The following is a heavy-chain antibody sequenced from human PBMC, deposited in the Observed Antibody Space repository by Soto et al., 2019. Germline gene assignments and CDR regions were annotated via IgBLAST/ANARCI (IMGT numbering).Heavy chain of an antibody. D-gene: IGHD3-22*01. CDR1: GGTFSSYA. CDR2: IIPIFGTA. J-gene: IGHJ4*02. CDR3: ARGEFARNPHSSGYHYSIDY. Sequence: SVKVSCKASGGTFSSYAISWVRQAPGQGLEWMGGIIPIFGTANYAQKFQGRVTITADESTSTAYMELSSLRSEDTAVYYCARGEFARNPHSSGYHYSIDYWGQGTLVTVSS. V-gene: IGHV1-69*13.